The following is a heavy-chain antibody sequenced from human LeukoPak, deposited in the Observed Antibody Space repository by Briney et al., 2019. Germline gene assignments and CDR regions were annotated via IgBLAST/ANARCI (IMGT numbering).Heavy chain of an antibody. V-gene: IGHV3-74*01. D-gene: IGHD3-10*01. CDR1: GFTFSNYW. Sequence: GGSLRLSCAASGFTFSNYWMHWVCHAPGKGLVWVSHINTDGTSTNYADSVKGRFTISRDNAKNTLYLQMNSLRAEDTAVYYCARFGWVPPAHFDYWGQGTLVTVSS. J-gene: IGHJ4*02. CDR2: INTDGTST. CDR3: ARFGWVPPAHFDY.